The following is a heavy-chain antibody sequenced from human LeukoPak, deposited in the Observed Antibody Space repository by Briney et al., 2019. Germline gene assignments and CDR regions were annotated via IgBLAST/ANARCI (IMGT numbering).Heavy chain of an antibody. J-gene: IGHJ6*03. CDR1: GGSISSSSDY. CDR2: IYYSGST. CDR3: ATLTGNSYYYYYYMDV. Sequence: SETLSLTCTVSGGSISSSSDYWGWIRQPPGKGLEWIGSIYYSGSTYYNPSLKSRVTISVDTSKNQFSLRLTSVTAADTAVYYCATLTGNSYYYYYYMDVWGKGTRSPSP. V-gene: IGHV4-39*01. D-gene: IGHD7-27*01.